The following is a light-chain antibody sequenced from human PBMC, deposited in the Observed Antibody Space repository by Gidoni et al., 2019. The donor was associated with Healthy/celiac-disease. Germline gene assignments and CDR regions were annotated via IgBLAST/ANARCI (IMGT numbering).Light chain of an antibody. CDR3: QQRSNCPIT. Sequence: IVLTQSPATLSLSPGERATLSCRASQSVSSYLAWYQQKPGQAPRLLIYDASNRATGIPARFSGSGSGTDVTLTISSLEPEDFAVYYCQQRSNCPITFGQGTRLEIK. J-gene: IGKJ5*01. CDR1: QSVSSY. V-gene: IGKV3-11*01. CDR2: DAS.